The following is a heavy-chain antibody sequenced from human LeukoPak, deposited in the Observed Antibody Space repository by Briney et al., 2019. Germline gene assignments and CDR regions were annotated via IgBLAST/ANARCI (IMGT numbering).Heavy chain of an antibody. V-gene: IGHV1-46*01. Sequence: ASVKVACRASGYTFTSYQVHWVRQAPGQGLEWMAMINPSGGRTNYAQKFEGRLSLTSDRSTSTVYMVLNSVTSEDTALYFCARERNSRANLPLDFWGQGTLVTVSS. CDR3: ARERNSRANLPLDF. J-gene: IGHJ4*02. D-gene: IGHD2/OR15-2a*01. CDR1: GYTFTSYQ. CDR2: INPSGGRT.